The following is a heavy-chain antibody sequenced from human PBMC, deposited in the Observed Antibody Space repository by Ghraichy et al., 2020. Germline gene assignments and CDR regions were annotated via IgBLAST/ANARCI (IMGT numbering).Heavy chain of an antibody. CDR1: GGSLGGYY. CDR3: ARGRYCGGGACSPRPSSFDF. J-gene: IGHJ6*02. Sequence: SETLSLTCSVSGGSLGGYYWSWIRQSPGQGLEWIGEINYVRVAIYNPSLESRVTISLDGYNNEFSLRLTSLTAADTALYFCARGRYCGGGACSPRPSSFDFWGQGTTVAVSS. D-gene: IGHD2-21*01. V-gene: IGHV4-34*01. CDR2: INYVRVA.